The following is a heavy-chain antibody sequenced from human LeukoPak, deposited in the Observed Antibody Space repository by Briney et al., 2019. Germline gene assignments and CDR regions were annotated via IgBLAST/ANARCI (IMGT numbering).Heavy chain of an antibody. J-gene: IGHJ1*01. D-gene: IGHD1-1*01. CDR2: INHSGST. Sequence: PSETLSLTCAVYGGSFSGYYWSWIRQPPGKGLEWIGEINHSGSTNYNPSLKSRVTISVDTSKNQFSLKLSSVTAAGTAVYYCASGSTHEYFQHWGQGTLVTVSS. V-gene: IGHV4-34*01. CDR3: ASGSTHEYFQH. CDR1: GGSFSGYY.